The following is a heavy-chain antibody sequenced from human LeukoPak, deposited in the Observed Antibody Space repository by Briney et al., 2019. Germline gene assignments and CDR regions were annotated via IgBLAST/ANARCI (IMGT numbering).Heavy chain of an antibody. V-gene: IGHV3-23*01. Sequence: PGGSLRLSCAASGFTFSSYAMSWVRQAPGKGLEWASAISGGGCRPYYADTVKGRFTISRDNSKNTLYLQMNSLRADDTAIYYCARNQQLGGHSYYYYGMDVWGQGTTVTVSS. CDR3: ARNQQLGGHSYYYYGMDV. CDR1: GFTFSSYA. J-gene: IGHJ6*02. CDR2: ISGGGCRP. D-gene: IGHD3-16*01.